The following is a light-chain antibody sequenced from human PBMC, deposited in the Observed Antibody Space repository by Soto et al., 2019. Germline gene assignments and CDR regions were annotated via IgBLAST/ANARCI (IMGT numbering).Light chain of an antibody. Sequence: DIQMTQSPSSLSASVGDRVTITCRASQSISSYLNWYQQKPGKAPKLLIYAASSLQSGVPSSFSGSGSGTDFTLDISRLQAEDFATYYCQQSYSTPRTFGQGTKVEIK. V-gene: IGKV1-39*01. CDR2: AAS. CDR1: QSISSY. CDR3: QQSYSTPRT. J-gene: IGKJ1*01.